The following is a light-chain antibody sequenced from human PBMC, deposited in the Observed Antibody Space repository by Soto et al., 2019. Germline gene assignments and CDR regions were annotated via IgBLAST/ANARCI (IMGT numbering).Light chain of an antibody. CDR2: AAS. V-gene: IGKV1-27*01. CDR1: QGISNY. J-gene: IGKJ1*01. Sequence: DIPMTQSPSSLSASVGDRVTITCRAIQGISNYLAWYQQKPGKVPKLLIYAASTLQSGVPSRFSGSGSGTDFTLTISSLQPEDVATYYCQKYNSAPRTFGQGTKVDIK. CDR3: QKYNSAPRT.